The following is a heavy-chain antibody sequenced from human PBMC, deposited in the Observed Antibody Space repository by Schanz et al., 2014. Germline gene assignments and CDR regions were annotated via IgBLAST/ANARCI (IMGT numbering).Heavy chain of an antibody. Sequence: QVQLVQSGAEVKKPGASVKVSCKSSGYTFTDYHIHWVRQAPGQGLEYMGRINPNSGGTNFAQKFRGRVTMPTDASTGTACMELRSLRFDDTAVYYCAKGAGAGWYYAFDWWGQGTLVTVSS. D-gene: IGHD6-19*01. CDR3: AKGAGAGWYYAFDW. V-gene: IGHV1-2*06. J-gene: IGHJ4*02. CDR2: INPNSGGT. CDR1: GYTFTDYH.